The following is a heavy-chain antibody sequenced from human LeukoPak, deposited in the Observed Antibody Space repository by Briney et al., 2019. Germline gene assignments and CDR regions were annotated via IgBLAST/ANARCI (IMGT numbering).Heavy chain of an antibody. CDR3: ARENSKSAPYYYDSSGASDY. CDR2: IYSGGST. D-gene: IGHD3-22*01. CDR1: GFTVSSNY. Sequence: GGSLRLSCAASGFTVSSNYMSWVRQAPGKGLEWVSVIYSGGSTYYADSVKGRFTISRDNSKNTLHLQMNSLRAEDTAVYYCARENSKSAPYYYDSSGASDYWGQGTLVTVSS. J-gene: IGHJ4*02. V-gene: IGHV3-66*01.